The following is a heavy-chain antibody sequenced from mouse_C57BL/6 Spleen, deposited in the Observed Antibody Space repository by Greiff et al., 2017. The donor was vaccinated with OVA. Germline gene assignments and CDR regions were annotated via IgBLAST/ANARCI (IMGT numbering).Heavy chain of an antibody. CDR3: ALWLGIPSDY. Sequence: EVQLQQSGAELVKPGASVKLSCTASGFNIKDYYMHWVKQRTEQGLEWIGRIDPGDGETKYAPKFKGKATITADTSSNTAYLQLSSLTSEDTAVYYCALWLGIPSDYWGQGTTLTVSS. V-gene: IGHV14-2*01. D-gene: IGHD2-2*01. J-gene: IGHJ2*01. CDR2: IDPGDGET. CDR1: GFNIKDYY.